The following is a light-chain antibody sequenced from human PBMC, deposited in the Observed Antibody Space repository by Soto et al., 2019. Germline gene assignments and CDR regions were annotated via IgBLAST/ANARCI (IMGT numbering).Light chain of an antibody. CDR2: DAS. V-gene: IGLV2-11*01. J-gene: IGLJ2*01. CDR3: CSYAASYTLV. CDR1: SSNVGGYNY. Sequence: QSALTQPRSVSASPGQSVTISCTGTSSNVGGYNYVSWYQQNPGKAPKLMIYDASKRPPGVPDRFSGSKSGNAASLTISGLLAEDEADYYCCSYAASYTLVFGGGTKLTVL.